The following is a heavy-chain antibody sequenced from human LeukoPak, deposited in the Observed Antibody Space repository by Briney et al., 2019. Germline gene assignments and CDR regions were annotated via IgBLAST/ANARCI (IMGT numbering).Heavy chain of an antibody. CDR2: ISSSSSYI. CDR1: GFTFSSYA. V-gene: IGHV3-21*01. CDR3: AYYDSSGYYYGDDAFDI. J-gene: IGHJ3*02. D-gene: IGHD3-22*01. Sequence: GGSLRLSCAASGFTFSSYAMSWVRQAPGKGLEWVSSISSSSSYIYYADSVKGRFTISRDNAKNSLYLQMNSLRAEDTAVYYCAYYDSSGYYYGDDAFDIWGQGTMVTVSS.